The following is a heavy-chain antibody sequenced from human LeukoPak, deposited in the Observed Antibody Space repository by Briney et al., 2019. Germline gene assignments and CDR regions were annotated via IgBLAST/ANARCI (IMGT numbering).Heavy chain of an antibody. CDR2: IYPSGST. CDR1: GGSISTYY. CDR3: ARAPYGSGANWFDP. D-gene: IGHD3-10*01. V-gene: IGHV4-4*07. J-gene: IGHJ5*02. Sequence: SETLSLTCIVSGGSISTYYWSWIQQPAGKGLEGIGRIYPSGSTNYDPSLKSRVTMSADTSKNQFCLKLSSVTAAETAVYYCARAPYGSGANWFDPWGQGTLVTVSS.